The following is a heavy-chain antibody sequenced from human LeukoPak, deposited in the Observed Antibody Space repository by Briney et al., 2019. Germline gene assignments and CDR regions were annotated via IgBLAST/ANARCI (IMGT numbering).Heavy chain of an antibody. CDR2: INPNSGGT. Sequence: GASVKVSCKASGYTFTSYGISWVRQAPGQGLEWMGWINPNSGGTNYAQKFQGRVTMTRDTSISTAYMELSRLRSDDTAVYYCARDPWYSSGWYDYWGQGTLVTVSS. J-gene: IGHJ4*02. D-gene: IGHD6-19*01. CDR3: ARDPWYSSGWYDY. V-gene: IGHV1-2*02. CDR1: GYTFTSYG.